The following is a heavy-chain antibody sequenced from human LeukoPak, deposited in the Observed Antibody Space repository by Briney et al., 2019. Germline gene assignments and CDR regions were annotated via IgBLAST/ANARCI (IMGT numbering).Heavy chain of an antibody. CDR2: ISSSGSTI. Sequence: GGSLRLSCAASGFTFSSYEMNWVRQAPGKGLEWVSYISSSGSTIYYADSVKGRFTISRDNAKNSLYLQMNSLRAGDTAVYYCARGYSSGWSLGYWGQGTLVTVSS. V-gene: IGHV3-48*03. CDR1: GFTFSSYE. D-gene: IGHD6-19*01. J-gene: IGHJ4*02. CDR3: ARGYSSGWSLGY.